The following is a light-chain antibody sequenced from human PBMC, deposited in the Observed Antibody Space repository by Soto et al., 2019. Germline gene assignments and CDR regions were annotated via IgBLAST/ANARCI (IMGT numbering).Light chain of an antibody. CDR1: SGSVSTSYY. CDR2: ATN. Sequence: QTVVTQEPSFSVSPGETVTLTCGLNSGSVSTSYYPGWYQQTPGQDPRTLIYATNTRASGVHDRFSGSILGNKAALTIKGAQADDESDYYCVLYMGSGIVVFGGGTKLTVL. J-gene: IGLJ2*01. V-gene: IGLV8-61*01. CDR3: VLYMGSGIVV.